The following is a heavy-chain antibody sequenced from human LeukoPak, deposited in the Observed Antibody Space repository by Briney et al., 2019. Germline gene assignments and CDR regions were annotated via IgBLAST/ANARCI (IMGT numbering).Heavy chain of an antibody. CDR1: GGSISSYY. V-gene: IGHV4-59*01. J-gene: IGHJ4*02. CDR3: ARVGGYSSGWRRPFDY. Sequence: SETLSLTCTVSGGSISSYYWSWIRQPPGKGLEWIGYIYYSGSTNYNPSLKSRVTISVDTSKNQFSLKLSSVTAADTAVYYCARVGGYSSGWRRPFDYWGQGTLVTVSS. CDR2: IYYSGST. D-gene: IGHD6-19*01.